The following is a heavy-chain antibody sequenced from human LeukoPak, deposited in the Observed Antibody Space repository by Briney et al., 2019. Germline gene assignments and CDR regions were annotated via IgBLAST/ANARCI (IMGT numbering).Heavy chain of an antibody. CDR2: IIPILGIA. D-gene: IGHD2-2*01. V-gene: IGHV1-69*04. Sequence: SVKVSCKASGGTFSSYAISWVRQAPGHGLEWMGRIIPILGIANYAQKFQGRVTITADKSTSTAYMELSSLRSEDTAVYYCATEKNCSSTDCSAGMDIWGQGTTVTVSS. J-gene: IGHJ6*02. CDR1: GGTFSSYA. CDR3: ATEKNCSSTDCSAGMDI.